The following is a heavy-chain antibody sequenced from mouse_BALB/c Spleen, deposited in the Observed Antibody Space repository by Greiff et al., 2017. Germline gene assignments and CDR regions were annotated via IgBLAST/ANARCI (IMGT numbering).Heavy chain of an antibody. CDR2: IWAGGST. CDR3: ARDPGYYGSSPVYYAMDY. CDR1: GFSLTSYG. Sequence: QVQLKESGPGLVAPSQSLSITCTVSGFSLTSYGVHWVRQPPGKGLEWLGVIWAGGSTNYNSALMSRLSISKDNSKSQVFLKMNSLQTDDTAMYYCARDPGYYGSSPVYYAMDYWGQGTSVTVSS. D-gene: IGHD1-1*01. V-gene: IGHV2-9*02. J-gene: IGHJ4*01.